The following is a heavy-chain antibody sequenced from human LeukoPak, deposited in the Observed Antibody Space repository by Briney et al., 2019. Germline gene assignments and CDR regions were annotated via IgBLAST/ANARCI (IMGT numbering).Heavy chain of an antibody. V-gene: IGHV3-33*01. J-gene: IGHJ3*02. CDR1: GFTSGSYG. Sequence: GGSLRLSCAASGFTSGSYGMHWVRQAPGKGPEWVALIWFDGSHKYYGDSVKGRFTISRDNFKNTLHLQMNSLRDEDTAVYYCASDLRVGHERYEAFNIWGQGTMVIVSS. CDR2: IWFDGSHK. D-gene: IGHD3-16*01. CDR3: ASDLRVGHERYEAFNI.